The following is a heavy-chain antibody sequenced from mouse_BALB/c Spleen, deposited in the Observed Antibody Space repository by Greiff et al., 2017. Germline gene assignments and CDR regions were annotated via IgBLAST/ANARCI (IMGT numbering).Heavy chain of an antibody. CDR3: ASFYDYEAMDY. CDR2: ISYDGSN. CDR1: GYSITSGYY. Sequence: DVHLVESGPGLVKPSQSLSLTCSVTGYSITSGYYWNWIRQFPGNKLEWMGYISYDGSNNYNPSLKNRISITRDTSKNQFFLKLNSVTTEDTATYYCASFYDYEAMDYWGQGTSVTVSS. V-gene: IGHV3-6*02. J-gene: IGHJ4*01. D-gene: IGHD2-3*01.